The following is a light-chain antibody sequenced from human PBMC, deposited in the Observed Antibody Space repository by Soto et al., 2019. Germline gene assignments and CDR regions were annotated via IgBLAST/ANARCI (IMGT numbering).Light chain of an antibody. J-gene: IGKJ2*01. CDR1: QSVSSN. Sequence: EIVMTQSPATLSVSPGERATLSCRASQSVSSNLAWYQQKPGQAPRLLIYGVSARATGIPARFSGSGSGTEFTLTISSLQSADFAIYYCQQYNNWPPGTFGQGTKLEIK. CDR3: QQYNNWPPGT. CDR2: GVS. V-gene: IGKV3-15*01.